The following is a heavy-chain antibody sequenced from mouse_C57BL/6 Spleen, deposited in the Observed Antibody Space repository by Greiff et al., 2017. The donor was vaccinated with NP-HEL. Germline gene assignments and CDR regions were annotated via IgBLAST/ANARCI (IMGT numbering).Heavy chain of an antibody. D-gene: IGHD2-4*01. CDR3: ARWRYDYDELYYAMDY. V-gene: IGHV1-81*01. CDR1: GYTFTSYG. Sequence: QVQLQQSGAELARPGASVKLSCKASGYTFTSYGISWVKQRTGQGLEWIGEIYPRSGNTYYNEKFKGKATLTADKSSSTAYLELRSLTSEDSAVYFCARWRYDYDELYYAMDYWGQGTSVTVSS. J-gene: IGHJ4*01. CDR2: IYPRSGNT.